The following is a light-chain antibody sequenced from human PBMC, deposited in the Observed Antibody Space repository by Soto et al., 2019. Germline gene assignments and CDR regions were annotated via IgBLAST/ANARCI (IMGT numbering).Light chain of an antibody. J-gene: IGLJ1*01. V-gene: IGLV1-40*01. CDR2: GNS. CDR3: QSYDSSLSGYV. Sequence: QSALTQAPSGSGAPGQRGTISCTGSSSNIGAGYDVHWYQQLPGTAPKLLIYGNSNRPSGVPDRFSGSKSGTSASLAITGLQAEDEADYYCQSYDSSLSGYVFGTGTKVTVL. CDR1: SSNIGAGYD.